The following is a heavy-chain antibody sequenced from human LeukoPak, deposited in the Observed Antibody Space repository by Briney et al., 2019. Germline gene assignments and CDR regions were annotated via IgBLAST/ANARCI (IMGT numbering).Heavy chain of an antibody. J-gene: IGHJ6*02. CDR3: ASMYSGSYYYYYGMDV. CDR1: GGSLSSSSYY. D-gene: IGHD1-26*01. Sequence: SETLSLTCTVSGGSLSSSSYYWGWIRQPPGKGLEWIGSIYYSGSTYYNPSLKSRVTISVDTSKNQFSLKLSSVTAADTAVYYCASMYSGSYYYYYGMDVWGQGTTVTVSS. CDR2: IYYSGST. V-gene: IGHV4-39*07.